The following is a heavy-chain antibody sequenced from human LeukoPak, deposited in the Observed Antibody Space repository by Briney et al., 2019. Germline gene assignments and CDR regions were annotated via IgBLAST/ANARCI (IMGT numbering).Heavy chain of an antibody. J-gene: IGHJ4*02. CDR1: GGSIRSYY. Sequence: SETLSLTCTVSGGSIRSYYWSWIRQPPGKGLEWIGHIYFTGSTKYNPSLKSRAAMSVDTSENQFSLNLRSVTAADTAVYYCARKVGATDYWGQGTLVTVSS. V-gene: IGHV4-59*01. CDR3: ARKVGATDY. CDR2: IYFTGST. D-gene: IGHD1-26*01.